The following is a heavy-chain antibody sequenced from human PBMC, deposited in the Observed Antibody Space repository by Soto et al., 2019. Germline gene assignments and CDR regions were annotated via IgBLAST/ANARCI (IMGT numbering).Heavy chain of an antibody. Sequence: QVQLVESGGGVVKPGGSLRLSCAASGFTFSDHYMSWIRQAPGRGLAWVAYISGSGFTIYNADSVKGRFTISRDNAKNSLYLQMDSLRAEDTAVYYCARNTLSAAGSDNYGLDVWGRGTTVAVSS. V-gene: IGHV3-11*01. J-gene: IGHJ6*02. CDR2: ISGSGFTI. CDR3: ARNTLSAAGSDNYGLDV. CDR1: GFTFSDHY. D-gene: IGHD6-13*01.